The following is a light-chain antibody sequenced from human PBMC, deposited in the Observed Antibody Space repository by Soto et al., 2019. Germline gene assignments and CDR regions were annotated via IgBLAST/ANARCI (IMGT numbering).Light chain of an antibody. CDR3: QQLNTYPA. Sequence: DLPLTQSPSFLSASVGDRVTITCRASQGIGSYLGWYQQAPGKAPKLLIYGASTLPSGVPSRFSGSGSGTEFTLTISSLQPEDVATYFCQQLNTYPAFGGGTKVE. J-gene: IGKJ4*01. CDR1: QGIGSY. V-gene: IGKV1-9*01. CDR2: GAS.